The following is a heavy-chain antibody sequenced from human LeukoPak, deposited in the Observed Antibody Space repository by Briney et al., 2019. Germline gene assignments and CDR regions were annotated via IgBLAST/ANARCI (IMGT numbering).Heavy chain of an antibody. CDR3: ARDSGYSYADDY. J-gene: IGHJ4*02. Sequence: GGSLRLSCAASGFTFRSYAMLWVRQAPGKGLEWVSYITYNSGTIFYADPVKGRFTISRDNAKDSLYLQMSSLSDEDTAVYYCARDSGYSYADDYWGQGTLVTVSS. D-gene: IGHD5-18*01. CDR2: ITYNSGTI. CDR1: GFTFRSYA. V-gene: IGHV3-48*02.